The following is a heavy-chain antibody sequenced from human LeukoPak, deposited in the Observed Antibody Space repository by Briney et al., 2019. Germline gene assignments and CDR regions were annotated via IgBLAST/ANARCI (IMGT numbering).Heavy chain of an antibody. D-gene: IGHD6-19*01. CDR2: IYYSGST. Sequence: SETLSLTCTVSGGSISSSSYYWGWIRQPPGKGLEWIGSIYYSGSTYYNPPLKSRVTISVDTSKNQFSLKLSSVTAADTAVYYCARDFIAVAGIPWFDPWGQGTLVTVSS. J-gene: IGHJ5*02. CDR3: ARDFIAVAGIPWFDP. V-gene: IGHV4-39*02. CDR1: GGSISSSSYY.